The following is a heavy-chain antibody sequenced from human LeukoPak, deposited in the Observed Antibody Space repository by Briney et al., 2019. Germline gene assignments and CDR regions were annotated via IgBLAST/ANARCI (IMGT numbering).Heavy chain of an antibody. Sequence: SETLSLTCTVSGGSIGSHYWSWIRQPAGKGLEWIGRIYTSGSTNYNPSLKSRVTISVDTSKNQFSLKLSSVTAADTAVYYCATQVIVGASMGVDYWGQGTLVTVSS. CDR2: IYTSGST. CDR1: GGSIGSHY. D-gene: IGHD1-26*01. J-gene: IGHJ4*02. CDR3: ATQVIVGASMGVDY. V-gene: IGHV4-4*07.